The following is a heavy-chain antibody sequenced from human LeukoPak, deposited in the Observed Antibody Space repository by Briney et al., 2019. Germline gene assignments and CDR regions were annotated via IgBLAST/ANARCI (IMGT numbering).Heavy chain of an antibody. CDR1: GFTFSRYW. CDR3: KSGGAAPGSFDY. J-gene: IGHJ4*02. D-gene: IGHD1-1*01. CDR2: IKYDGSED. V-gene: IGHV3-7*01. Sequence: GGSLRLSCAASGFTFSRYWMRWMRQAPGKGLEWVANIKYDGSEDYYVDSVKGRLTISRGNAKNTLYLQLNSLRVEDTAVYYCKSGGAAPGSFDYWGQGTLVTVSP.